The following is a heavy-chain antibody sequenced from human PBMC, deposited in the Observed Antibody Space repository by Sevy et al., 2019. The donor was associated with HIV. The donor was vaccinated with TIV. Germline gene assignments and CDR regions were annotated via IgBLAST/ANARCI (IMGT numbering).Heavy chain of an antibody. D-gene: IGHD3-3*01. CDR3: ARPRLDYEFWSGSYFSRAPWGYKYYAMDV. CDR2: MNPNNGNT. Sequence: ASVKVSCKAAGYSFTNFDINWVRQATGQGLEWMGWMNPNNGNTLYAQKFQGRVTMTRSSSANTAYMVLSSVTSEDTAIYYCARPRLDYEFWSGSYFSRAPWGYKYYAMDVWGQGTTVTVSS. V-gene: IGHV1-8*01. CDR1: GYSFTNFD. J-gene: IGHJ6*02.